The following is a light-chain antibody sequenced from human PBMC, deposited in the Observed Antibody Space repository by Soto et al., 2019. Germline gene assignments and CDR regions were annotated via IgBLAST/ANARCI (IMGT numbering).Light chain of an antibody. CDR2: EVN. V-gene: IGLV2-8*01. CDR1: SSDVGGYNY. Sequence: QSALAQPPSASGSPGQSVAISCTGTSSDVGGYNYVSWYQQHPGKAPKLMIYEVNQRPSGVPDRFSGSKSGNTASLTVSGPQAEDEADYYCGSYAGSSNVFGPGPKVTVL. CDR3: GSYAGSSNV. J-gene: IGLJ1*01.